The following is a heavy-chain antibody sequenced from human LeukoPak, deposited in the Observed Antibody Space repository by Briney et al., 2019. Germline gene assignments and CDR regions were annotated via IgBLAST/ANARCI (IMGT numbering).Heavy chain of an antibody. Sequence: GGSLRLSCAASGFTFSSYAMSWVRQAPGKGMEWVSAISGSGGSTYYADSVKGRFTISRDNPKNTLYLQMNSLRAEDTAVYYCAKDRGYDSSGLDYWGQGTLVTVSS. V-gene: IGHV3-23*01. CDR2: ISGSGGST. CDR1: GFTFSSYA. CDR3: AKDRGYDSSGLDY. J-gene: IGHJ4*02. D-gene: IGHD3-22*01.